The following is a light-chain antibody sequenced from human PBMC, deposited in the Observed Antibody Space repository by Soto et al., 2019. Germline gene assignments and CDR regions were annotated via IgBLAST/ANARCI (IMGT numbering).Light chain of an antibody. CDR2: EVS. J-gene: IGLJ1*01. CDR3: SSYTSSSTLDYV. CDR1: SSDVGGYNY. Sequence: QSALTQPASVSGSPGQSITISCTGTSSDVGGYNYVSWYQQHPGKAPKLMIYEVSYRPSGVSDRFSGSKSGNTASLTITGLQAEHEADYYCSSYTSSSTLDYVFGTGTKVT. V-gene: IGLV2-14*01.